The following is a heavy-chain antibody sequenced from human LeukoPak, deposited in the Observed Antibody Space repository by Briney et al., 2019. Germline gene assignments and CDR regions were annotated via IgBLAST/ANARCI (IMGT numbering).Heavy chain of an antibody. Sequence: SETLSLTCTVSGGSISSSSYYWGWIRQPPGKGLEWIGSICYSGSTYYNPSLKSRVTISVDTSKNQFSLKLSSVTAADTAVYYCARVDTAMVKLFDPWGQGTLVTVSS. V-gene: IGHV4-39*01. D-gene: IGHD5-18*01. CDR1: GGSISSSSYY. CDR3: ARVDTAMVKLFDP. CDR2: ICYSGST. J-gene: IGHJ5*02.